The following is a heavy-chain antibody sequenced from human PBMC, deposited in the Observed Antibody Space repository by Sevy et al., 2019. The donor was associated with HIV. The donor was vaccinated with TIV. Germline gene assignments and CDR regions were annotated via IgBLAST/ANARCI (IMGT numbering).Heavy chain of an antibody. J-gene: IGHJ6*02. V-gene: IGHV3-23*01. CDR2: MSGSGAFT. CDR3: ARLGGYEDTYYYYAMDV. Sequence: GGSLRLSCAASGFTFSPYGMTWVRQAPGKGLEWVSSMSGSGAFTQYADSVKGRYTISRDNSKNTVYLQMNSLRAEDTAVYYCARLGGYEDTYYYYAMDVWGQGTTVTVSS. CDR1: GFTFSPYG. D-gene: IGHD5-12*01.